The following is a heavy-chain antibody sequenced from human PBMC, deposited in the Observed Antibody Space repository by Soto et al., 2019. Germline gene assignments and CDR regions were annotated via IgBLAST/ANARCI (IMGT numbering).Heavy chain of an antibody. V-gene: IGHV5-51*01. CDR1: GYSFSSYW. D-gene: IGHD4-4*01. CDR3: ARLGFGNYLGSYYFYGMDV. J-gene: IGHJ6*02. Sequence: GESLKISCQGSGYSFSSYWIAWVRQMPGKGLEWVGIIHPGDSDTRYSPSFQGQVTISADKSISTAYLQWASLKASDTAMYYCARLGFGNYLGSYYFYGMDVWGQGTTVTVSS. CDR2: IHPGDSDT.